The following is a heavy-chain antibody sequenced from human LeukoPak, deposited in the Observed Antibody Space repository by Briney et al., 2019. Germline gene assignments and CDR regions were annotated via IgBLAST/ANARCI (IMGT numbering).Heavy chain of an antibody. Sequence: PSGSLSLTCAVSGGSISSYYWSWIRQPPGKGLEWIGYIYYSGSTSANPSLKSRVTISVDTSKNQFSLKLRSVTAADTAVYYCARDLDDTVRGLRMDVWGQGTMVT. CDR1: GGSISSYY. V-gene: IGHV4-59*01. J-gene: IGHJ6*02. CDR3: ARDLDDTVRGLRMDV. D-gene: IGHD3-10*01. CDR2: IYYSGST.